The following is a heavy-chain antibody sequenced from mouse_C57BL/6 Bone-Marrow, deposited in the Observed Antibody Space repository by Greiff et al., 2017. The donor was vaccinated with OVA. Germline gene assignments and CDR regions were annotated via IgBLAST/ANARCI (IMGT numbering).Heavy chain of an antibody. CDR2: IDPETGGT. CDR1: GYTFTDYE. V-gene: IGHV1-15*01. D-gene: IGHD2-2*01. Sequence: QVQLKESGAELVRPGASVTLSCKASGYTFTDYEMHWVKQTPVHGLEWIGAIDPETGGTAYNQKFKGKAILTADKSSSTAYMELRSLTSEDSAVYYGTRVGWLRRAWFAYWGQGTLVTVSA. CDR3: TRVGWLRRAWFAY. J-gene: IGHJ3*01.